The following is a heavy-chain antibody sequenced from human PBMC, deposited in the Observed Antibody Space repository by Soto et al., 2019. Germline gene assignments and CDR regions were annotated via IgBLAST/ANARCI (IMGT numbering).Heavy chain of an antibody. J-gene: IGHJ5*02. CDR3: ARVSSSSRTWFDP. D-gene: IGHD6-6*01. CDR1: GGSFSGYY. CDR2: INHSGSA. V-gene: IGHV4-34*01. Sequence: SETLSLTCAVYGGSFSGYYWSWIRQPPGKGLEWIGEINHSGSANYSPSLKSRVTMSLDKSKNQFSLKLTSVTAADTAFYYCARVSSSSRTWFDPWGQGTLVTVSS.